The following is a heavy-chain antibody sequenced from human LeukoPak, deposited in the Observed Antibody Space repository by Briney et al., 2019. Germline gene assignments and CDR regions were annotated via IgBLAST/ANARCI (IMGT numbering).Heavy chain of an antibody. CDR2: INHSGSN. CDR3: SRGWGFDP. Sequence: SETLSLTCAVYGGSFSGYYWSWVRQPPGKGLEWVGEINHSGSNNYNPSLKSRVTISVEKYKNKLSLKLRSVTAADAAAYYCSRGWGFDPWGRGTLVTVSS. J-gene: IGHJ5*02. CDR1: GGSFSGYY. D-gene: IGHD7-27*01. V-gene: IGHV4-34*01.